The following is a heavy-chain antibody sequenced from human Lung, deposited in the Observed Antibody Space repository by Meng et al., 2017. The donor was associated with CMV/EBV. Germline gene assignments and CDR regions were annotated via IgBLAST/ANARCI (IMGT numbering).Heavy chain of an antibody. CDR2: ISSSSSYI. CDR3: ARAGYSSGWYELYFDY. D-gene: IGHD6-19*01. CDR1: GFTFSSYS. J-gene: IGHJ4*02. Sequence: GEXXTISCAASGFTFSSYSMNWVRQAPGKGLEWVSSISSSSSYIYYADSVKGRFTISRDNAKNSLYLQMNSLRAEDTAVYYCARAGYSSGWYELYFDYWAQGTXVTVSS. V-gene: IGHV3-21*01.